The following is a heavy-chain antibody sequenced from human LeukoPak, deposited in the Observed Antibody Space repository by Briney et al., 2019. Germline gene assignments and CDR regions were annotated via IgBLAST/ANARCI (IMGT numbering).Heavy chain of an antibody. Sequence: GASVKVSCKASGYTFTSYYMHWVRQAPGQGLEWMGIINPSGGRTNYAQKLQGRVTMTRDTSTGTVYMELSSLRSEDTAVYYCARDAWGWDNSDYYHPVNYFDYWGQGTLVTVSS. CDR2: INPSGGRT. V-gene: IGHV1-46*04. CDR1: GYTFTSYY. D-gene: IGHD3-22*01. J-gene: IGHJ4*02. CDR3: ARDAWGWDNSDYYHPVNYFDY.